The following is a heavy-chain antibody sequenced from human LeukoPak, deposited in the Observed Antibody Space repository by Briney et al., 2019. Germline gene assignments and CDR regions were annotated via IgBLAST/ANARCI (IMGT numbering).Heavy chain of an antibody. CDR1: GFTFSNSY. D-gene: IGHD1-26*01. CDR3: ARYPECGALDN. V-gene: IGHV3-7*01. Sequence: GGSLRLSCAASGFTFSNSYMSWVRQAPGQGLEWVANIKTDGSEAGYVDSVKGRFSISRDNVKNSLYLQMNSLRADDTAIYYCARYPECGALDNWGQGTQVTVSS. J-gene: IGHJ4*02. CDR2: IKTDGSEA.